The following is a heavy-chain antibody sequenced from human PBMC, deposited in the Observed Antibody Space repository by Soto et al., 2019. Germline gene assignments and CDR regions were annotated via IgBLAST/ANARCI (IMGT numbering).Heavy chain of an antibody. J-gene: IGHJ4*02. CDR1: GGSISSYY. Sequence: SETLSLTCTVSGGSISSYYWSWIRQPPGKGLEWIGYIYYSGSTNYYPSLESRVSMSIDTSRNQFSLKLSSVTAADTAVYYCASGSGSYSFDYWGQGTLVTVSS. D-gene: IGHD1-26*01. V-gene: IGHV4-59*01. CDR2: IYYSGST. CDR3: ASGSGSYSFDY.